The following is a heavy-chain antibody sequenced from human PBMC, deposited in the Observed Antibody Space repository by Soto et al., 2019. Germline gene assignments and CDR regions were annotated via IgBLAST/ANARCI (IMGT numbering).Heavy chain of an antibody. J-gene: IGHJ4*02. CDR1: GGSISSSSYY. Sequence: QLQLQESGPGLVKPSETLSLTCTVSGGSISSSSYYWGWIRQPPGKGLEWIGSIYYSGSTYYNPSLKSRVTTSVDTSKNQFSLKLSSVTAADTAVYYCASRSYYYGSGSYRFDCWGQGTLVTVSS. V-gene: IGHV4-39*01. CDR3: ASRSYYYGSGSYRFDC. CDR2: IYYSGST. D-gene: IGHD3-10*01.